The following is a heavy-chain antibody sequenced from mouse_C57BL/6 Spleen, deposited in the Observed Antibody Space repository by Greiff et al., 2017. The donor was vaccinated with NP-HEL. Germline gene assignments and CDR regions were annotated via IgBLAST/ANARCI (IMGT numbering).Heavy chain of an antibody. V-gene: IGHV1-26*01. J-gene: IGHJ1*03. CDR3: ARRGITTVVAPYWYFDV. CDR2: INPNNGGT. CDR1: GYTFTDYY. Sequence: VQLHQSGPELVKPGASVKISCKASGYTFTDYYMNWVKQSHGKSLEWIGDINPNNGGTSYNQKFKGKATLTVDKSASTAYMELRSLTSEDSAVYYCARRGITTVVAPYWYFDVWGTGTTVTVSS. D-gene: IGHD1-1*01.